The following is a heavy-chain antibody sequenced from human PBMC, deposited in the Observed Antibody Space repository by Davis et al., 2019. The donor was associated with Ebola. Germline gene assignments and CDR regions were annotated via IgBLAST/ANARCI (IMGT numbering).Heavy chain of an antibody. J-gene: IGHJ4*02. Sequence: ASVKVSCKASGGSSYGLSWVRQAPGQGLEWMGWISAYNGNTNYAQKLQGRVTMTTDTSTSTAYMELRSLRSDDTAVYYCARDHIVEPPRYWGQGTLVTVSS. V-gene: IGHV1-18*01. CDR1: GGSSYG. D-gene: IGHD5-12*01. CDR3: ARDHIVEPPRY. CDR2: ISAYNGNT.